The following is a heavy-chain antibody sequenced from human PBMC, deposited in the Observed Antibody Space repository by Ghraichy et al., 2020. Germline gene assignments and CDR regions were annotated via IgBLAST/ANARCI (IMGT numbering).Heavy chain of an antibody. CDR1: GGSVSSGSYY. CDR3: ASGIAAAGTFYFDY. J-gene: IGHJ4*02. CDR2: IYYSGST. D-gene: IGHD6-13*01. Sequence: SETLSRTCTVSGGSVSSGSYYWSWIRQPPGKGLEWIGYIYYSGSTNYNPSLKSRVTISVDTSKNQFSLKLSSVTAADTAVYYCASGIAAAGTFYFDYWGQGTLVTVSS. V-gene: IGHV4-61*01.